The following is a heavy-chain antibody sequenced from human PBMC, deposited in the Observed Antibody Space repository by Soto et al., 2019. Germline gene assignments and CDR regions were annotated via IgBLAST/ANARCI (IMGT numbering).Heavy chain of an antibody. Sequence: ALVKVSCKASGYTFTSYAMHWVRQAPGQRLEWMGWINAGNGNTKYSQKFQGRVTITRDTSASTAYMELSSMRSEDTAVYYCARDLTYDTYYFDYWGQGTLVTVSS. CDR1: GYTFTSYA. CDR2: INAGNGNT. J-gene: IGHJ4*02. CDR3: ARDLTYDTYYFDY. D-gene: IGHD3-9*01. V-gene: IGHV1-3*01.